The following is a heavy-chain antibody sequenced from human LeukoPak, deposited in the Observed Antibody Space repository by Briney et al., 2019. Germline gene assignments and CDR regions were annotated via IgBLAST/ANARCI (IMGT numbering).Heavy chain of an antibody. J-gene: IGHJ3*02. V-gene: IGHV3-74*01. CDR2: INPDGSTT. CDR1: GFTFSSYW. Sequence: PGGSLRLSCAASGFTFSSYWMHWVRQAPGKGLVWVSRINPDGSTTNYADSVRGRFTISRDNAKNTLYLQMNNLRAEDMAVYYCARVYVWGSYRSRRAFDIWGQGTMVTVSS. CDR3: ARVYVWGSYRSRRAFDI. D-gene: IGHD3-16*02.